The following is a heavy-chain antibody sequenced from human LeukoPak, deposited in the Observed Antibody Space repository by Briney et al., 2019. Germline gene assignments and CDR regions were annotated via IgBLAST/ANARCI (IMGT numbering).Heavy chain of an antibody. V-gene: IGHV4-34*01. CDR1: GGSFSGYY. CDR3: ARDGVAAAGTYYMDV. J-gene: IGHJ6*03. D-gene: IGHD6-13*01. Sequence: SETLSLTCAVYGGSFSGYYWSWIRQPPGKGLEWIGSIYHSGSTYYNPSLKSRVTISVDTSKNQFSLKLSSVTAADTAVYYCARDGVAAAGTYYMDVWGKGTTVTVSS. CDR2: IYHSGST.